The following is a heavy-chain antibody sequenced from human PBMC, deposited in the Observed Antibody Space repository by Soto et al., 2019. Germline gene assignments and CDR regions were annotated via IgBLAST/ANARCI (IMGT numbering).Heavy chain of an antibody. CDR1: GGSISSSSYY. V-gene: IGHV4-39*01. D-gene: IGHD4-17*01. CDR3: ARTDYGGYADY. J-gene: IGHJ4*02. Sequence: QLQLQESGPGLVKPSETLSLTCTVSGGSISSSSYYWVWIRQPPGKGLEWIGSIYYSGSTYYNPSLKSRVTISVDTSKNQFSLRLSSVTAADTAVYYCARTDYGGYADYWGQGTLVTVSS. CDR2: IYYSGST.